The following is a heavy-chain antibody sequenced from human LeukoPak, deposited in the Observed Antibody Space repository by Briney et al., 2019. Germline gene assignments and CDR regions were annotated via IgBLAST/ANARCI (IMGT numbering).Heavy chain of an antibody. J-gene: IGHJ6*02. CDR2: ISYDGSNK. CDR3: ARVGVVLYYGMDV. CDR1: GFTFSSYA. Sequence: PGGSLRLSCAASGFTFSSYAMHWVRQAPGKGLEWVAVISYDGSNKYYADSVKGRFTISRDNAQNSLYLQMNSLRAEDTAVYYCARVGVVLYYGMDVWGQGTTVTVSS. V-gene: IGHV3-30-3*01. D-gene: IGHD2-15*01.